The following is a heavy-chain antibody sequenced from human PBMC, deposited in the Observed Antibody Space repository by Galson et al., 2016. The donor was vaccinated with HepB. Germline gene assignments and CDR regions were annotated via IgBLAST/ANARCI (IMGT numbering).Heavy chain of an antibody. CDR3: ARGGHIVATFDY. CDR1: GFTFSSYA. CDR2: ISGTDDST. V-gene: IGHV3-23*01. J-gene: IGHJ4*02. Sequence: SLRLYCAASGFTFSSYAMSWIRQAPGKGLEWVSSISGTDDSTYYADSMKGRFTISRDNSKNTLYLQMNNLRAEDTAAYYCARGGHIVATFDYWGQGTLVTVSS. D-gene: IGHD5-12*01.